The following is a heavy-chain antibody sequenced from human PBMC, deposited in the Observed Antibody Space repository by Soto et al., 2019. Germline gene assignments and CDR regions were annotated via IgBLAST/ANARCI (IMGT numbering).Heavy chain of an antibody. J-gene: IGHJ4*02. CDR2: IYYSGST. CDR1: GGSISSYY. CDR3: ARDWRNYYGSGTSSLAVFDY. V-gene: IGHV4-59*01. Sequence: QVQLQESGPGLVKPSETLSLTCTVSGGSISSYYWSWIRQPPGKGLEWIGYIYYSGSTNYNPSLKSRVTISVDTSKNQFSLKLSSVTAADTAVDYCARDWRNYYGSGTSSLAVFDYWGQGTLVTVSS. D-gene: IGHD3-10*01.